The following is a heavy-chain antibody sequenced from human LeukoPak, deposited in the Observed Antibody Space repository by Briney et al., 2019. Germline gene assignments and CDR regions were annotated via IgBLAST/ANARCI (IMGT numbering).Heavy chain of an antibody. V-gene: IGHV3-30-3*01. CDR1: GFNFGDYP. Sequence: GESLRLSCAASGFNFGDYPMHWVRQAPGKGLEWVALISYDASNEYYADSVKGRFTIARDNAKNSLYLQMISLRAEDTAVYYCARDLVGGMMARFGFDYWGQGTLVTVSS. CDR2: ISYDASNE. D-gene: IGHD3-10*01. CDR3: ARDLVGGMMARFGFDY. J-gene: IGHJ4*02.